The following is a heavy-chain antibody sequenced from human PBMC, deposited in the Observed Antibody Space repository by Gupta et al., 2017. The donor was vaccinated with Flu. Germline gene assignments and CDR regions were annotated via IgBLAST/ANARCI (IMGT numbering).Heavy chain of an antibody. CDR3: ARDLGDCSSATCHSGFGF. Sequence: EVQLLESGGDLVQPGRPLRLSCTASGFTFGDYAMSWFRQAPGKGLEWVGFNRSKAYSGTTAYDASVRGRVTISRDDSKSIAYPQMNSLKTEDTAVYYCARDLGDCSSATCHSGFGFWGQGTLVTVSS. V-gene: IGHV3-49*03. CDR2: NRSKAYSGTT. CDR1: GFTFGDYA. J-gene: IGHJ4*02. D-gene: IGHD2-2*01.